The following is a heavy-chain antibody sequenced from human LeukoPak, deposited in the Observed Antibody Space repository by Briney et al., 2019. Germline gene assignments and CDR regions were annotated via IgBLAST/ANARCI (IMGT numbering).Heavy chain of an antibody. CDR1: GFTFSSYS. V-gene: IGHV3-48*04. CDR2: ITSSGGTI. J-gene: IGHJ3*02. D-gene: IGHD3-9*01. Sequence: GGSLRLSCAASGFTFSSYSMNWVRQVPGKGLEWVSSITSSGGTIYYADSVKGRFTLSRDNAKNSLYLQMNSLRAEDAAVYYCARGTTYYGILTGYVGAFDIWGQGTMVTVSS. CDR3: ARGTTYYGILTGYVGAFDI.